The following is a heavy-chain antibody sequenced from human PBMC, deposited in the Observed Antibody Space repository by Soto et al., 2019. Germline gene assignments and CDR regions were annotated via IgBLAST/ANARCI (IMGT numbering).Heavy chain of an antibody. J-gene: IGHJ5*02. V-gene: IGHV4-34*01. CDR3: ARGLVVVPAAMPAFLWWFDP. CDR1: GGSFSGYY. CDR2: INHSGST. Sequence: QVQLQQWGAGLLKPSETLSLTCAVYGGSFSGYYWSWIRQPPGKGLEWIGEINHSGSTNYNPSLKSRVTIPVDTSKNQCSLKLSSVTAADTAVYYCARGLVVVPAAMPAFLWWFDPWGQGTLVTVSS. D-gene: IGHD2-2*01.